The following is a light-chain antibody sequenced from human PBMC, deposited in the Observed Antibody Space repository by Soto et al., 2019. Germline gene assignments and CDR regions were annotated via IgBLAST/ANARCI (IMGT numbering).Light chain of an antibody. CDR2: GNS. Sequence: QSVLTLPPSVSGATGQRVTISCTGSSSNIGAGYDVHWYQQLPGTAPKLLIYGNSNRPSGVPDRFSGSKSGTSASLAITGLQAEDAADYYCQSYDSSLSGWGFGGGTKLTVL. V-gene: IGLV1-40*01. CDR3: QSYDSSLSGWG. CDR1: SSNIGAGYD. J-gene: IGLJ3*02.